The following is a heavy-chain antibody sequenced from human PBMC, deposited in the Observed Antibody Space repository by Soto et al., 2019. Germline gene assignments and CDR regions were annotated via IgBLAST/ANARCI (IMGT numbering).Heavy chain of an antibody. CDR1: GGSISSGGYS. Sequence: SETLSLTCAVSGGSISSGGYSWSWIRQPPGKGLEWIGYIYHSGSTYYNPSLKSRFTISRDNAKNSLYLQMNSLRAEDTAVYYCARDLQLFGVVIILDPWGQGTLVTVSS. D-gene: IGHD3-3*01. V-gene: IGHV4-30-2*01. J-gene: IGHJ5*02. CDR3: ARDLQLFGVVIILDP. CDR2: IYHSGST.